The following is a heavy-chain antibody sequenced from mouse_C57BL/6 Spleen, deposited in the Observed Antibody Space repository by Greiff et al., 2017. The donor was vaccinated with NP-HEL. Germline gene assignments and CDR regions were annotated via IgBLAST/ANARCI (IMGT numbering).Heavy chain of an antibody. CDR3: ARVFYYDYDTGFDY. CDR1: GYSITSCYY. D-gene: IGHD2-4*01. V-gene: IGHV3-6*01. Sequence: ESGPVLVKPSQSLSLTCSVTGYSITSCYYWNWIRQFPGNKLEWMGYISYDGSNNYNPSLKNRITITRDTSKNPLILKLNSVTTEDTATYNCARVFYYDYDTGFDYWGQGTTLTVSS. CDR2: ISYDGSN. J-gene: IGHJ2*01.